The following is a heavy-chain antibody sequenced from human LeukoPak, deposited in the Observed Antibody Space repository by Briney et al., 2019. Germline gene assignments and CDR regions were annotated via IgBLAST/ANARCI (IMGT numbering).Heavy chain of an antibody. CDR3: AKDYAVGSIDY. CDR2: ISRSGEST. D-gene: IGHD3-16*01. Sequence: GGSLRLSCAASGFTFSSYSMNWVRQGPGKGLEWVSSISRSGESTFYADSVRGRFTISRDNSKNTVSLQMESLRAEDTALYYCAKDYAVGSIDYWGQGTLVTVSS. V-gene: IGHV3-23*01. J-gene: IGHJ4*02. CDR1: GFTFSSYS.